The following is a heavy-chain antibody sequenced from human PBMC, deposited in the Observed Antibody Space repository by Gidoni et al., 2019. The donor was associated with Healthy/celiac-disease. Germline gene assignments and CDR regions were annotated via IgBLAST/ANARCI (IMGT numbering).Heavy chain of an antibody. CDR2: ISWNSGSI. V-gene: IGHV3-9*01. D-gene: IGHD3-22*01. CDR1: GFTFDDYA. CDR3: ARTYYYDSSGYYD. J-gene: IGHJ4*02. Sequence: EVQLVESGGGVVQPGRSLRLSCAASGFTFDDYAMHWVRQAPGKGLEWVSGISWNSGSIGYADSVKGRFTISRDNAKNSLYLQMNSLRAEDTALYYCARTYYYDSSGYYDWGQGTLVTVSS.